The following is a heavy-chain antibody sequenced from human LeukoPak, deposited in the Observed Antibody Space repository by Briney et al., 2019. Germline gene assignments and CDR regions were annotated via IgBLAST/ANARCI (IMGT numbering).Heavy chain of an antibody. Sequence: PGASLSLSRAASGFTFSSYGMHCVRQAPGKGLEWVAFIRYDGSNKYYADSVKGRFTISRDNSKNTLYLQMNSLRAEDTAVYYCAKDFLRGPAASPTHNYMDVWGKGTTVTVSS. CDR1: GFTFSSYG. CDR3: AKDFLRGPAASPTHNYMDV. D-gene: IGHD2-2*01. CDR2: IRYDGSNK. V-gene: IGHV3-30*02. J-gene: IGHJ6*03.